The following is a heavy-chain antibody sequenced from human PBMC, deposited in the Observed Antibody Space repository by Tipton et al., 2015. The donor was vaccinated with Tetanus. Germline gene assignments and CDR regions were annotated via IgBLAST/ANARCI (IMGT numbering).Heavy chain of an antibody. CDR3: ARANNDFPKKGPFDY. Sequence: TLSLTCTVSGGSVSRSSHYWTWIRQPPGKGLEWIGYIYHSGLTNYNPSLKSRVAISIDTSKNQFSLNLSSVTAADTAVYYCARANNDFPKKGPFDYWGPGARVTVPS. CDR1: GGSVSRSSHY. J-gene: IGHJ4*02. CDR2: IYHSGLT. D-gene: IGHD3-3*01. V-gene: IGHV4-61*01.